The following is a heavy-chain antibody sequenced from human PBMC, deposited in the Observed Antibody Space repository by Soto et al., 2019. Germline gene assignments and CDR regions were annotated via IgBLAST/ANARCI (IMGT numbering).Heavy chain of an antibody. V-gene: IGHV3-30*18. CDR1: GFTFSSYG. J-gene: IGHJ4*02. CDR3: AKPAFAAARFGYSGY. Sequence: QVQLVESGGGVVQPGRSLRLSCAASGFTFSSYGMHWVRQAPGKGLEWVAVISYDGSNKYYADSVKGRFTISRDNSKNTLYLQMNSLRAEDTAVYYCAKPAFAAARFGYSGYWGQGTLVTVSS. CDR2: ISYDGSNK. D-gene: IGHD1-26*01.